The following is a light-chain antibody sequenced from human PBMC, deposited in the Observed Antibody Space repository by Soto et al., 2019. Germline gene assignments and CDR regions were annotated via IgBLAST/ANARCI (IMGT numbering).Light chain of an antibody. CDR2: AAS. V-gene: IGKV1-9*01. J-gene: IGKJ5*01. CDR3: QQLNSYLT. Sequence: DIQLTQSPSFLSASVGDRVTITCRASLGISSYLAWYQQKPGKAPKLLIYAASTLQSGVPSRFSGSGSGTEFTLTITSLQPEDCATYYCQQLNSYLTFGQGTRLDIK. CDR1: LGISSY.